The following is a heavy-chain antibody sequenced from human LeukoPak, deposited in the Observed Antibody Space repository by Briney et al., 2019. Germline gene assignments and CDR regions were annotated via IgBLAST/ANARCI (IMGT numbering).Heavy chain of an antibody. CDR1: GGTFSSYA. CDR2: IIPIFGTA. CDR3: ARDGLGYCSGGSCYRAYYLDY. D-gene: IGHD2-15*01. V-gene: IGHV1-69*13. J-gene: IGHJ4*02. Sequence: SVKVSCKASGGTFSSYAISWVRQAPGQGLEWMGGIIPIFGTANYAQKFQGRVTITADESTSTAYMELSSLRSEDTAVYYCARDGLGYCSGGSCYRAYYLDYWGQGTLVTVSP.